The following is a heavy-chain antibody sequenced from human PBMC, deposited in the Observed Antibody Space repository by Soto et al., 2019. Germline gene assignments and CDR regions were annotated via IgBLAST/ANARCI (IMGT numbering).Heavy chain of an antibody. CDR1: GYTLTELS. CDR3: ATDIVATIGFSRLYYYGMDV. J-gene: IGHJ6*02. CDR2: FDPEDGET. Sequence: ASVKVSFKVSGYTLTELSMHWVRQAPGKGLEWMGGFDPEDGETIYAQKFQGRVTMTEDTSTDTAYMELSSLRSEDTAVYYCATDIVATIGFSRLYYYGMDVWGQGTTVTVSS. V-gene: IGHV1-24*01. D-gene: IGHD5-12*01.